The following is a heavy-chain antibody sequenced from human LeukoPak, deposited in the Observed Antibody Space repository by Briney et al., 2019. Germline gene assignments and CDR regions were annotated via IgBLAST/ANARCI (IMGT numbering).Heavy chain of an antibody. CDR1: GFTSSNYA. CDR2: IGSSGGTT. CDR3: AKDRVAGRRPLLELGY. D-gene: IGHD6-19*01. Sequence: GGSLRLSCAASGFTSSNYAMSWVRQAPGKGLEWVSSIGSSGGTTYYADSVKGRFTISRDISKNTLYLQMNSLRAEDTAVYYCAKDRVAGRRPLLELGYWGQGTLVTVSS. J-gene: IGHJ4*02. V-gene: IGHV3-23*01.